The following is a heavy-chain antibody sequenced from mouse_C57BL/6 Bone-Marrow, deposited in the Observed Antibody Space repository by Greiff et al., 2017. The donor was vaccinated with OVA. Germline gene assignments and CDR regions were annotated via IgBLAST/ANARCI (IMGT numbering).Heavy chain of an antibody. CDR2: ISSGGSYT. CDR3: ARREYV. Sequence: EVKLMESGGDLVKPGGSLKLSCAASGFTFSSYGMSWVRQTPDKRLEWVATISSGGSYTYYPDSVKGRFTISRDNAKNTLYLQMSSLKSEDTAMYYCARREYVWGTGTTVTVSS. V-gene: IGHV5-6*02. J-gene: IGHJ1*03. CDR1: GFTFSSYG.